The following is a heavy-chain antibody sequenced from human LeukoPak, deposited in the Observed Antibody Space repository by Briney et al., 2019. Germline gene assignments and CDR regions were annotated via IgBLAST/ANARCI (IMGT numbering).Heavy chain of an antibody. J-gene: IGHJ3*02. CDR1: GYTFTGYY. V-gene: IGHV1-2*02. CDR2: INPNSGGT. CDR3: ARVNTYYYGSGVSRAFHM. Sequence: ASVKGSCKASGYTFTGYYMHWVRQAPGQGLEWMGWINPNSGGTNYAQKFQGRVTMTRDTSISTAYMELSRLRSDDAAVYYCARVNTYYYGSGVSRAFHMWGQGTMVTVSS. D-gene: IGHD3-10*01.